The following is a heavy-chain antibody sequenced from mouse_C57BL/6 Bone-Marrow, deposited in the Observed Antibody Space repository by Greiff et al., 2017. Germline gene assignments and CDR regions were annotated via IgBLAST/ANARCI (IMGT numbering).Heavy chain of an antibody. J-gene: IGHJ4*01. V-gene: IGHV2-3*01. CDR2: IWGDGST. Sequence: VMLVESGPGLVAPSQSLSITCTVSGFSLTSSGVSWVRQPPGKGLEWLGVIWGDGSTNYHSALISRLSISKDNSKSQVFLKLNSLQTDDTATYYCAKKGIYYDYDAFYYYAMDYWGQGTSVTVSS. CDR3: AKKGIYYDYDAFYYYAMDY. D-gene: IGHD2-4*01. CDR1: GFSLTSSG.